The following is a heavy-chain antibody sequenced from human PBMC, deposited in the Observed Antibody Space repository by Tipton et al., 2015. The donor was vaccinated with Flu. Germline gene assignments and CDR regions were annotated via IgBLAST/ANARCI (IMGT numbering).Heavy chain of an antibody. Sequence: SLRLSCAASGFTVSSNYMSWVRQAPGKGLEWVSVMYSGGSTYYADSVKGRFTISRDNSKNTLYLQMNSLRAEDTAVYYCARASGGSGYYFDAFDIWGQGTMVTVSS. V-gene: IGHV3-53*01. CDR1: GFTVSSNY. CDR3: ARASGGSGYYFDAFDI. CDR2: MYSGGST. J-gene: IGHJ3*02. D-gene: IGHD3-22*01.